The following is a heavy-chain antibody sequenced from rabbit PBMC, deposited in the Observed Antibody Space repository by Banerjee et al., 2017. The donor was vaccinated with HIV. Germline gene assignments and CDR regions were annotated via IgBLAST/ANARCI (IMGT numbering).Heavy chain of an antibody. D-gene: IGHD6-1*01. Sequence: QEQLEESGGDLVKPEGSLTLTCTASGFSFSSSYCICWVRQAPGKGLEWIACIYADSSGVTHYASWAKGRFTISKTSSTTVTLQMTSLTAADTATYFCARYDVYDGMDLWGQGTLVTVS. CDR3: ARYDVYDGMDL. CDR1: GFSFSSSYC. V-gene: IGHV1S45*01. J-gene: IGHJ6*01. CDR2: IYADSSGVT.